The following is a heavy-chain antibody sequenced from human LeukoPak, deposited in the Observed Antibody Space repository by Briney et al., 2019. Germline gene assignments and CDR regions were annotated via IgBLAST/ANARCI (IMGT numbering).Heavy chain of an antibody. D-gene: IGHD6-19*01. Sequence: PSETLSLTCTVSGGSISSVGYYWHWIRQHPGKGLEWIGYIYYSGSTYSNPPLRGRVTISIDTSKNQFSLKLSSVTVADTAVYYCARSGSGWTDFDYWGQGTLVTVSS. J-gene: IGHJ4*02. CDR3: ARSGSGWTDFDY. CDR1: GGSISSVGYY. CDR2: IYYSGST. V-gene: IGHV4-31*03.